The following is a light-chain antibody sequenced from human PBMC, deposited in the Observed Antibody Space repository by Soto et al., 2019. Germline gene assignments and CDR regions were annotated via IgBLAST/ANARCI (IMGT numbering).Light chain of an antibody. V-gene: IGLV2-8*01. J-gene: IGLJ2*01. CDR2: EVS. CDR3: SSYAGSNNLL. CDR1: SSDVGGYNF. Sequence: QSALTQPPSASGSPGQSVTISCTGTSSDVGGYNFVSWYQHHPGKAPKLMIYEVSKRPSGVPDRFSGSKSGNTASLTVSGLQAEDEADYFCSSYAGSNNLLFGGGTTLTVL.